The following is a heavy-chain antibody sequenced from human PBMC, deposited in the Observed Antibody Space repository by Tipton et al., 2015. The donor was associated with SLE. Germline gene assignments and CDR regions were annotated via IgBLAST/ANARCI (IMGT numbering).Heavy chain of an antibody. V-gene: IGHV4-39*01. CDR2: ILHSGTT. CDR3: AATFGVVSLDY. D-gene: IGHD3-3*01. Sequence: GLVKPSETLSLTCTVSGGSISSAAYYWAWIRQPPGKGLEWIGSILHSGTTYYNPSLKSRVTISIDTPKNQFSLKLSSVTAADTAVYYCAATFGVVSLDYWGQGTLVTVSS. J-gene: IGHJ4*02. CDR1: GGSISSAAYY.